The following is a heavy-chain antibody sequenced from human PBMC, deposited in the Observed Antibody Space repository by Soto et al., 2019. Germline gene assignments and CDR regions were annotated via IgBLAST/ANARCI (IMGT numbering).Heavy chain of an antibody. CDR1: GDTFTTYD. J-gene: IGHJ4*02. CDR2: INPNSGNI. D-gene: IGHD3-10*01. Sequence: ASVKVSCKASGDTFTTYDINWVRQATGPGLEWMGWINPNSGNIGYAQRFQCRVTMTRDTAIRTAYMEVSSLRFDDTAVYYCARGRASGSYYLLDYWGQGTLVTVSS. CDR3: ARGRASGSYYLLDY. V-gene: IGHV1-8*01.